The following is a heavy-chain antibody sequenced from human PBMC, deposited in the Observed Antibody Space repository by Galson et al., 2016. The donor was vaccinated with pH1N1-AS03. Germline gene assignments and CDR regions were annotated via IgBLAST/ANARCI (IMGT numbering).Heavy chain of an antibody. J-gene: IGHJ3*02. CDR2: IYYSGSI. Sequence: ETLSLTCTVSGGSISSGAHYWSWIRQPPGKELEWIGYIYYSGSINYNPSLRSRVTISVDTSKNQFSLKVTSVTAADTALYYCARHPEDGSTWYMSRTAFEIWGQGTMVTVSS. V-gene: IGHV4-61*08. CDR1: GGSISSGAHY. D-gene: IGHD6-13*01. CDR3: ARHPEDGSTWYMSRTAFEI.